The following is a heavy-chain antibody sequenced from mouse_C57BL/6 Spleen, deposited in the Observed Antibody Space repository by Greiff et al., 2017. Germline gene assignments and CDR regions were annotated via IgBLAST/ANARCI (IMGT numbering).Heavy chain of an antibody. Sequence: QVQLQESGPGLVAPSPCLSITCTVSGFSLTSYGVSWVRQPPGKGLEWLGVIRGDGGTTNYSAPISRLSISKHNSKSQVFLNLNSLRTDDTATSYCAKSDYYGMDYWGQGTSVTVSS. CDR1: GFSLTSYG. CDR3: AKSDYYGMDY. CDR2: IRGDGGT. V-gene: IGHV2-3*01. J-gene: IGHJ4*01.